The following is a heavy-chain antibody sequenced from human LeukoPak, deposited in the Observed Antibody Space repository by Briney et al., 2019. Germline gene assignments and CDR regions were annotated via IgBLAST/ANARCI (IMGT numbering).Heavy chain of an antibody. Sequence: AGGSLRLSCAASGFTLSSYSMNWVRQAPGKGLEWVSFISNSGSHIYYADSLKGRFTISRDNARNSLYLQINSLRVEDTAVYYCARDTSGSYYIDYWGQGTLVTVSS. CDR2: ISNSGSHI. V-gene: IGHV3-21*01. D-gene: IGHD3-22*01. CDR3: ARDTSGSYYIDY. J-gene: IGHJ4*02. CDR1: GFTLSSYS.